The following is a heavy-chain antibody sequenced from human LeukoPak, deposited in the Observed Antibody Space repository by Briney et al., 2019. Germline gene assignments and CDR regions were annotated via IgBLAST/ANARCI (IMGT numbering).Heavy chain of an antibody. CDR2: IYSGGSA. Sequence: PGGSLRLSCAASGFTVSSNYMSWVRQAPGKGLEWVSVIYSGGSACYADSVKGRFTISRDNSKNTLYLQMNSLRAEDTAVYYCARGTTDYYYYGMDVWGQGTTVTVSS. J-gene: IGHJ6*02. V-gene: IGHV3-53*01. CDR3: ARGTTDYYYYGMDV. CDR1: GFTVSSNY. D-gene: IGHD2/OR15-2a*01.